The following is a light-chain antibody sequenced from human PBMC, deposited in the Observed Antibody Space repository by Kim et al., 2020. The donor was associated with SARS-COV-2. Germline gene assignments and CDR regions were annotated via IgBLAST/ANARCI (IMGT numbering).Light chain of an antibody. V-gene: IGKV3-11*01. CDR3: QQRSNWPPYS. CDR1: QSVSNF. J-gene: IGKJ2*03. Sequence: LAPGERAAHSCRASQSVSNFLAWYQQKPGQAPRLLIYDASNRATGIPARFSGSGSGTDFTLTISSLEPEDFAVYYCQQRSNWPPYSFGQGTKLEI. CDR2: DAS.